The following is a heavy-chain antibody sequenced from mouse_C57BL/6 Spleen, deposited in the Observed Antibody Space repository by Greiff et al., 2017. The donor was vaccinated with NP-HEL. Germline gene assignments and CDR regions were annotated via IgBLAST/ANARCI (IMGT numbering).Heavy chain of an antibody. D-gene: IGHD2-2*01. Sequence: EVQLQQSGPELVKPGASVKIPCTASGYTFTDYNMDWVKQSHGKSLEWIGDINPNNGGTIYNQKFKGKATLTVDKSSSTAYMELRSLTSEDTAVYYCATIYYGYGGFAYWGQGTLVTVSA. CDR2: INPNNGGT. CDR3: ATIYYGYGGFAY. J-gene: IGHJ3*01. V-gene: IGHV1-18*01. CDR1: GYTFTDYN.